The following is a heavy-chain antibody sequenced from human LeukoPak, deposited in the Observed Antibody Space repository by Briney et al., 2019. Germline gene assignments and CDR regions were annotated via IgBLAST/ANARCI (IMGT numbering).Heavy chain of an antibody. V-gene: IGHV4-39*02. J-gene: IGHJ5*02. CDR1: GASIRANHHY. D-gene: IGHD3-22*01. Sequence: TSETLSLTCTVSGASIRANHHYWAWVHQPPGKGLEWIGTIFSSGTAYYNPSLRTRVSISVDTSKNEFSLRLSAVTAADTGLYYCARVIRTAGYYSNPKSGSFDLWGQGILVTVSS. CDR2: IFSSGTA. CDR3: ARVIRTAGYYSNPKSGSFDL.